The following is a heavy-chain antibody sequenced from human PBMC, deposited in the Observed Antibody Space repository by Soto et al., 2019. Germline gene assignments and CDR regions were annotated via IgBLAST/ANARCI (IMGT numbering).Heavy chain of an antibody. V-gene: IGHV1-2*04. CDR1: GYTFTGYY. D-gene: IGHD3-16*02. Sequence: ASVKVSCKASGYTFTGYYMHWLRQAPGQGLEWMGWINPNSGGTNYAQKFQGWVTMTRDTSISTAYMELSRLRSDDTAVYYCARGAPIWGSYRHADYWGQGTLVTVS. CDR3: ARGAPIWGSYRHADY. CDR2: INPNSGGT. J-gene: IGHJ4*02.